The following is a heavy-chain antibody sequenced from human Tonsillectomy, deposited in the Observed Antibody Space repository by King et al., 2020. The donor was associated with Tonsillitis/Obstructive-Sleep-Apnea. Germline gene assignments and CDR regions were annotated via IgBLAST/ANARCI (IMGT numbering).Heavy chain of an antibody. V-gene: IGHV3-20*04. CDR1: GFSFDDYG. Sequence: VQLVESGGGVVRPGGSLRLSCAASGFSFDDYGMSWVRQAPGKGLEWVSGINWNGGNTGYADSVKGRFTISRDNAKNSLYLQMNSLRAEDTALYYCARVSIAVVPVTLASEGAFDIWGQGTMVTVSS. J-gene: IGHJ3*02. CDR3: ARVSIAVVPVTLASEGAFDI. D-gene: IGHD2-2*01. CDR2: INWNGGNT.